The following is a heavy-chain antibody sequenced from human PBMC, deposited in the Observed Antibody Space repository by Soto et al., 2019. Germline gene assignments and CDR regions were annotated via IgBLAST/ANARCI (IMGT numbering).Heavy chain of an antibody. CDR3: AGGGSIVVATRRLMDV. Sequence: QVQLQESGPTLVKPSETLSLTCTVSGGSIRSYCFCNRGTTNYNPSLKSRVAISIDTQKNQFSLQLSSVTVADTAFYYCAGGGSIVVATRRLMDVWGKGTTVTVSS. CDR1: GGSIRSY. V-gene: IGHV4-4*07. CDR2: FCNRGTT. D-gene: IGHD3-22*01. J-gene: IGHJ6*03.